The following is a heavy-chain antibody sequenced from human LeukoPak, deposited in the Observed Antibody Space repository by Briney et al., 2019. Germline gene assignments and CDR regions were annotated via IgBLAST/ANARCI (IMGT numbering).Heavy chain of an antibody. CDR1: GYMFTSYA. D-gene: IGHD2-21*02. CDR2: ISAYNGIT. V-gene: IGHV1-18*01. Sequence: ASVKVSCKASGYMFTSYAISWVRQAPGQGLEWMGWISAYNGITNYAQKLQGRVTMTTHTFTSTAYMELRNVRSDDTAVYYCARDRCGGDCSDYYFDYWGQGTLVTVSS. J-gene: IGHJ4*02. CDR3: ARDRCGGDCSDYYFDY.